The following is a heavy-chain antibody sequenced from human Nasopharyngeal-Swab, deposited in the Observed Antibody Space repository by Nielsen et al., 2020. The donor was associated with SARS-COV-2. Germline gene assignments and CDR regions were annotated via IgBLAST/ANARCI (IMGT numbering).Heavy chain of an antibody. CDR3: ARDKVTVDYYYGMDV. Sequence: VRQAPGKGLEWIGEIYHSGSTNYNPSLKSRVTISVDKSKNQFSLKLSSVTAADTAVYYCARDKVTVDYYYGMDVWGQGTTVTVSS. D-gene: IGHD4-23*01. V-gene: IGHV4-4*02. J-gene: IGHJ6*02. CDR2: IYHSGST.